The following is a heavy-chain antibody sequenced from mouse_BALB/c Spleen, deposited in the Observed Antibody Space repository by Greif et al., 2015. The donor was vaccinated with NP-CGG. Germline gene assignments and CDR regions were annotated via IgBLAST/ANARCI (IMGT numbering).Heavy chain of an antibody. V-gene: IGHV14-4*02. J-gene: IGHJ2*01. CDR3: DAPLLTGTNY. D-gene: IGHD4-1*01. Sequence: EVQLQQSGAELVRSGASVKLSRTASGFNIKDYYMHWVKQRPEQGLEWIGWIDPENGDTEYAPKFQGKATMTADTSSNTAYLQLSSLTSEDTAVYYCDAPLLTGTNYWGQGTTLTVSS. CDR2: IDPENGDT. CDR1: GFNIKDYY.